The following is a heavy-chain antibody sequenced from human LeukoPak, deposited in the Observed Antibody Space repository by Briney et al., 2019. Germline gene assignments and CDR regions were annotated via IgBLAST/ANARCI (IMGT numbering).Heavy chain of an antibody. Sequence: SETLSLTCTVSGGSISSSGYYWGWIRQPPGKGLEWIASIYYSGSTYYNPSLKSRVAISVDTSKNQLSLKLSSLTAADTAVYYCARHEYSGSYYGLSWFDPWGQGTLVTVSS. CDR2: IYYSGST. J-gene: IGHJ5*02. CDR3: ARHEYSGSYYGLSWFDP. CDR1: GGSISSSGYY. D-gene: IGHD1-26*01. V-gene: IGHV4-39*01.